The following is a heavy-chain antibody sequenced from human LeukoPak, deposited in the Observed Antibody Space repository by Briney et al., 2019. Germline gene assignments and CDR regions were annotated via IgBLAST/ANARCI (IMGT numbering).Heavy chain of an antibody. J-gene: IGHJ2*01. CDR1: GYIFTNFG. CDR3: SREGEGEDGTGHHNWYFDL. D-gene: IGHD2-8*02. CDR2: ISPYNANT. V-gene: IGHV1-18*01. Sequence: ASVKVSCKASGYIFTNFGISWVRQAPGQGLEWMGWISPYNANTKYAQKFQGRVTMTTDTSTSTAYMELRSLRSDDTAMYYCSREGEGEDGTGHHNWYFDLWGRGTLVTVSS.